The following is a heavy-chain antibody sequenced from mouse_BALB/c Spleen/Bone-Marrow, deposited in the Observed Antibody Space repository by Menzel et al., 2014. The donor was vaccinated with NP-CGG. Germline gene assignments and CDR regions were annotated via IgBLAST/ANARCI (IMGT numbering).Heavy chain of an antibody. Sequence: VQLQQSGGGLVQPGDSLRLSCATSGFTFSDFYMEWVRQPPGQRLEWIAASRNKAKHYTTEYSASVKGRFIVSRDTSQSILYLQMNALRAEDTAIYYCARDVGYGNYFVYWGQGTLVTVSA. CDR2: SRNKAKHYTT. CDR1: GFTFSDFY. D-gene: IGHD2-10*02. V-gene: IGHV7-1*02. J-gene: IGHJ3*01. CDR3: ARDVGYGNYFVY.